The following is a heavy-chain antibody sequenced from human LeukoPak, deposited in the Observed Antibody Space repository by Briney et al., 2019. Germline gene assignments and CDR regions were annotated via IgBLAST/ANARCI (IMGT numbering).Heavy chain of an antibody. CDR1: GGSISSGGYS. CDR2: IYHSGST. CDR3: ARDRFMTTVTRYFDL. Sequence: PSQTLSLTCAVSGGSISSGGYSWSWIRQPPGKGLEWIGYIYHSGSTYYNPSLKSRVTISVDRSKNQFSLKLSSVTAADTAVYYCARDRFMTTVTRYFDLWGRGTLVTVSS. D-gene: IGHD4-17*01. V-gene: IGHV4-30-2*01. J-gene: IGHJ2*01.